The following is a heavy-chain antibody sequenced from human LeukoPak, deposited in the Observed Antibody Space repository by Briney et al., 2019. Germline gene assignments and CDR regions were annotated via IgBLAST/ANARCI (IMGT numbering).Heavy chain of an antibody. V-gene: IGHV4-59*08. CDR3: AGLHFASAEEFDP. J-gene: IGHJ5*02. CDR2: IYSNGNV. Sequence: SETLSLTCTVSGTSIRGHYWSWIRQPPGKGMEWIGYIYSNGNVLYNPFLKSRVTLSVDTFNNQFSLSLNFVTAADTAVYYCAGLHFASAEEFDPWGQGTLVTVSS. CDR1: GTSIRGHY. D-gene: IGHD1-14*01.